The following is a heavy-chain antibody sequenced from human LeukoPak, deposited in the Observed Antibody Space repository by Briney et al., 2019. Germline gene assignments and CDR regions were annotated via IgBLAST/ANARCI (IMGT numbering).Heavy chain of an antibody. V-gene: IGHV3-7*01. Sequence: PGGSLRLSCAASGFTFSSYWMSWVRQAPGKGLEWVANIKQDGSEKYYVDSVKGRFTISRDNAKNSLYLQMNSLRAEDTAVYYCARGGGRYYYGSGSYGWTFDYWGQGTLVTVSS. CDR3: ARGGGRYYYGSGSYGWTFDY. J-gene: IGHJ4*02. CDR2: IKQDGSEK. CDR1: GFTFSSYW. D-gene: IGHD3-10*01.